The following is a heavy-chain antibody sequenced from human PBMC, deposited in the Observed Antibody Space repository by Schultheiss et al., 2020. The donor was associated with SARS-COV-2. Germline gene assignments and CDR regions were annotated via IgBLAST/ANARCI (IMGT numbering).Heavy chain of an antibody. Sequence: GGSLRLSCAASGLTFSSYAMHWVRQAPGKGLEWVSSISSSSSYIYYADSVKGRFTISRDNSKNTLYLQMNSLRAEDTAVYYCTVLGSSTSRYYYYYYMDVWGKGTTVTVSS. CDR2: ISSSSSYI. CDR3: TVLGSSTSRYYYYYYMDV. D-gene: IGHD2-2*01. J-gene: IGHJ6*03. V-gene: IGHV3-21*04. CDR1: GLTFSSYA.